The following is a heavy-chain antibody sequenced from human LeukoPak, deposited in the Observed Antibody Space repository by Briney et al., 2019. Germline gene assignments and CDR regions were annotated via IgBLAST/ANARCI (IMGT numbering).Heavy chain of an antibody. CDR2: IICSGGCT. CDR3: AKGTGINHFPWFDP. J-gene: IGHJ5*02. D-gene: IGHD3/OR15-3a*01. Sequence: PGGSLMLSCAASGFTFSSYAMNWVGQAPARELEWVSGIICSGGCTYYAGSVMGRFTISRDNSKNTLSLQMNSLRADDTALYYCAKGTGINHFPWFDPWGQGTLVTVPS. V-gene: IGHV3-23*01. CDR1: GFTFSSYA.